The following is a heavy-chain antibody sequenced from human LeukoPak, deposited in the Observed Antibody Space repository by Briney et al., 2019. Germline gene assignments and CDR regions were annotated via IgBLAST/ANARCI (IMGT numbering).Heavy chain of an antibody. CDR1: GGTFSSYA. CDR3: ARRGIAAARDY. CDR2: ISAYNGNT. V-gene: IGHV1-18*01. Sequence: ASVKVSCKASGGTFSSYAISWVRQPPGQGLEWMGWISAYNGNTNYAQKLQGRVTMTTDTSTSTAYMELRSLRSDDTAVYYCARRGIAAARDYWGQGTLVTVSS. D-gene: IGHD6-13*01. J-gene: IGHJ4*02.